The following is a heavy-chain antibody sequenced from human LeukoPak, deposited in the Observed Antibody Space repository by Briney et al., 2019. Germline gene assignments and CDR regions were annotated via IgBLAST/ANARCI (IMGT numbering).Heavy chain of an antibody. Sequence: KASETLSLTCTVSGDSISNHYWSWIRQPPGKGLVWIGYIFYSGNTHYNPSLKSRVTISVDTSKNQFSLRLRSVTPADTAVYYCSRDRGEGIVGTFDCWGGGALVTVSS. J-gene: IGHJ4*02. CDR1: GDSISNHY. CDR3: SRDRGEGIVGTFDC. V-gene: IGHV4-59*11. CDR2: IFYSGNT. D-gene: IGHD1-26*01.